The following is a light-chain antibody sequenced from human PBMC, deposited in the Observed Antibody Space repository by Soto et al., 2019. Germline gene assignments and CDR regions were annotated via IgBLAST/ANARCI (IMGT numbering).Light chain of an antibody. CDR2: DVS. CDR1: SRDVGGHNY. Sequence: QSALNPPRSASGSPVQSVTISCTGTSRDVGGHNYVSWYLRHPGKAPKVMIYDVSKRPSGVPDRFSGSKSGNTASLTISGLQSEDEAHYYCCPFAGNYIYVFGTGTKVTGL. V-gene: IGLV2-11*01. CDR3: CPFAGNYIYV. J-gene: IGLJ1*01.